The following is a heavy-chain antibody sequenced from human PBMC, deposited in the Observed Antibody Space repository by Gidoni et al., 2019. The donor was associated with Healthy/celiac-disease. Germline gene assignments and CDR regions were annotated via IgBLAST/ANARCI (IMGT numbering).Heavy chain of an antibody. CDR2: ISSSGSTI. D-gene: IGHD4-17*01. J-gene: IGHJ3*02. Sequence: EVQLVESGGGLVQPGGSLRLSCAASGFTFSSYEMNWVRQAPGKGLEWVSYISSSGSTIYYADSVKGRFTISRDNAKNSLYLQMNSLRAEDTAVYYCAREASGGPGRIRWRDAFDIWGQGTMVTVSS. CDR1: GFTFSSYE. CDR3: AREASGGPGRIRWRDAFDI. V-gene: IGHV3-48*03.